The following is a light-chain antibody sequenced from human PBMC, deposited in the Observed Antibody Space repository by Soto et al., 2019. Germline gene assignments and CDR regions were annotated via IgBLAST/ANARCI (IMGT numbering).Light chain of an antibody. CDR3: AAWDDSLSGSYV. V-gene: IGLV2-14*01. CDR2: EVS. CDR1: SSDVGGYKY. J-gene: IGLJ1*01. Sequence: QSALTQPASVSGSPGQSITISCTGTSSDVGGYKYVSWYQQQSGKAPKLMIYEVSNRPSGVSNRFSGSKSGNTASLTISGLQAEDEADYYCAAWDDSLSGSYVFGTGTKLTVL.